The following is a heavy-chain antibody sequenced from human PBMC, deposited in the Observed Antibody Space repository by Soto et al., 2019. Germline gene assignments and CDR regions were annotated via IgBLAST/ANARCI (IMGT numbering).Heavy chain of an antibody. CDR2: ISAYNGNT. CDR3: ARHPAIGGYSYRGPFGY. D-gene: IGHD5-18*01. J-gene: IGHJ4*02. CDR1: GYTFTSYG. V-gene: IGHV1-18*04. Sequence: QVRLVQSGAEVKKPGASVKVSCKASGYTFTSYGISWVRQAPGQGLEWMGWISAYNGNTNYAQKLQGRVTMTTDTSTSTAYMELRSLRSDDTAVYYCARHPAIGGYSYRGPFGYWGQGTLVTVSS.